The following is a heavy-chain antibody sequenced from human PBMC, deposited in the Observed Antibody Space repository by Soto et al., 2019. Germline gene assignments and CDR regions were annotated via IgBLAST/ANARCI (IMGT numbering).Heavy chain of an antibody. CDR3: ARGVYDFWSGYSFRYYYYGMDV. V-gene: IGHV4-39*01. Sequence: PLETLSLTCTVSGGSISSSSYYWGWIRQPPGKGLEWIGSIYYSGSTYYNPSLKSRVTISVDTSKNQFSLKLSSVTAADTAVYYCARGVYDFWSGYSFRYYYYGMDVWGQGTTVTVSS. CDR2: IYYSGST. D-gene: IGHD3-3*01. CDR1: GGSISSSSYY. J-gene: IGHJ6*02.